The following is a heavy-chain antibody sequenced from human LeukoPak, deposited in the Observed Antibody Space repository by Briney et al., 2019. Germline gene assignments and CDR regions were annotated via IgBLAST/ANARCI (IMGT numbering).Heavy chain of an antibody. CDR1: GGSISSYY. D-gene: IGHD4-17*01. J-gene: IGHJ6*03. Sequence: SETLSPTCTVSGGSISSYYWSWIRQPAGKGLEWIGRIYTSGSTNYNPSLKSRVTMSVDTSKNQFSLKLSSVTAADTAVYYCARVHGDYGSYYYYYYMDVWGKGTTVTVSS. CDR3: ARVHGDYGSYYYYYYMDV. V-gene: IGHV4-4*07. CDR2: IYTSGST.